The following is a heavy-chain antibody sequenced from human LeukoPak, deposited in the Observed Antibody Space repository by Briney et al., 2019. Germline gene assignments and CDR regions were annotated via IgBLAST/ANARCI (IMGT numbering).Heavy chain of an antibody. CDR2: INQDGTEK. J-gene: IGHJ4*02. D-gene: IGHD6-13*01. Sequence: GGSLRLSCAASGFTFSSYWMSWVRQTPGEGLEWVAKINQDGTEKAYVDSVGGRFTISRDNAKNSLFLQMNSLRAEDTAVYYCARGPLIAAAGTWWGQGTLVTVSS. CDR1: GFTFSSYW. CDR3: ARGPLIAAAGTW. V-gene: IGHV3-7*03.